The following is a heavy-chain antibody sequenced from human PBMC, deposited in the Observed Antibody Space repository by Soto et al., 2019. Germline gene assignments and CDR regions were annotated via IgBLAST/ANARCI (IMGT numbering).Heavy chain of an antibody. CDR3: ARAHDILTGGKFTF. D-gene: IGHD3-9*01. J-gene: IGHJ4*02. CDR2: ISAYNVNI. CDR1: VYDFTNYG. V-gene: IGHV1-18*01. Sequence: QVRLVQSGAAVKKPGASVKVSCKTYVYDFTNYGINWVRQAPGQGLEWMGWISAYNVNIVYAQNFRGRATLTTDTSTGSAYTELRSLRSDETAAYYCARAHDILTGGKFTFWGQGTLVTVSS.